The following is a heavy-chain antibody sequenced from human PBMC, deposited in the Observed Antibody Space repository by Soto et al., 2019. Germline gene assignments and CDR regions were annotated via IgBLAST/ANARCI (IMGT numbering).Heavy chain of an antibody. D-gene: IGHD1-26*01. J-gene: IGHJ4*02. CDR3: VAPREIIGRCHDN. CDR1: GFTFSSYN. Sequence: GGSLRLSCEASGFTFSSYNMNWVRQAPGKGLEWVSSISSSSDYIYYADSVKGRFTISRDNAKNSLYLQMNSLRAEDTAVYYCVAPREIIGRCHDNWGQGTLVTVSS. V-gene: IGHV3-21*01. CDR2: ISSSSDYI.